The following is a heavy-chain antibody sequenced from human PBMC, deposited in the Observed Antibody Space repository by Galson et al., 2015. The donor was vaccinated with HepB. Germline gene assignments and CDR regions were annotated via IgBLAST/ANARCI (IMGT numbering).Heavy chain of an antibody. Sequence: SLRLSCAASGFTFSSYGVHWVRQAPGKGLEWVAVISYDGSNKYYADSVKGRFTISRDNSKNTLYLQMNSLRAEDTAVYYCAKGPTTVVTPFDYWGQGTLVTVSS. V-gene: IGHV3-30*18. D-gene: IGHD4-23*01. CDR1: GFTFSSYG. CDR2: ISYDGSNK. CDR3: AKGPTTVVTPFDY. J-gene: IGHJ4*02.